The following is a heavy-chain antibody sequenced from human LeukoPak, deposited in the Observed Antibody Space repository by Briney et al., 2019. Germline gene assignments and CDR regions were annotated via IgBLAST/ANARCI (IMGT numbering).Heavy chain of an antibody. Sequence: GGSLRLSCAASGFTFSSYSMNWVRQAPGKGLEWVSSISSSSSYIYYADSVKGRFTISRDNAKNSLYLQMNSLRAEDTAVYYCARERRASYYMDVWGKGTTVTVPS. V-gene: IGHV3-21*01. CDR2: ISSSSSYI. J-gene: IGHJ6*03. CDR1: GFTFSSYS. CDR3: ARERRASYYMDV.